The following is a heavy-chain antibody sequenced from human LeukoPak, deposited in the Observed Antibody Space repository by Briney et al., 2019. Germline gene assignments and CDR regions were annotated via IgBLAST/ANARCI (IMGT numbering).Heavy chain of an antibody. CDR2: IYTSGST. V-gene: IGHV4-39*07. Sequence: SETLSLTCTVSGGSISSSSYYWGWIRQPPGKGLEWIGSIYTSGSTNYNPSLKGRVTISVDTSKNQFSLKLSSVTAADTAVYYCARDGIQLWGIDYWGQGTLVTVSS. J-gene: IGHJ4*02. CDR3: ARDGIQLWGIDY. D-gene: IGHD5-18*01. CDR1: GGSISSSSYY.